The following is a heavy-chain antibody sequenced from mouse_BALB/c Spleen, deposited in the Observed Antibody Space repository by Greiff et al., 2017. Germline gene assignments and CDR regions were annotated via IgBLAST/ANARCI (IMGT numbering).Heavy chain of an antibody. CDR1: GFAFSSYD. J-gene: IGHJ4*01. D-gene: IGHD2-1*01. CDR3: ARLYYGYAMDY. V-gene: IGHV5-12-1*01. Sequence: EVHLVESGGGLVKPGGSLKLSCAASGFAFSSYDMSWVRQTPEKRLEWVAYISSGGGSTYYPDTVKGRFTISRDNAKNTLYLQMSSLKSEDTAMYYCARLYYGYAMDYWGQGTSVTGSS. CDR2: ISSGGGST.